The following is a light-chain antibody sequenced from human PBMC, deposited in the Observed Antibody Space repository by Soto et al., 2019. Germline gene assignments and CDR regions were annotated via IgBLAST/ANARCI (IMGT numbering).Light chain of an antibody. Sequence: IQMTQSPSSVSASVGDRVTITCRASQDISSLLAWYQHKPGKAPKLLIYAATTLQSGVPSRFSGSESGTEFTLPISSLQPDDFATYYCQQADTFPFTFGPGTKV. CDR1: QDISSL. CDR3: QQADTFPFT. CDR2: AAT. V-gene: IGKV1-12*01. J-gene: IGKJ3*01.